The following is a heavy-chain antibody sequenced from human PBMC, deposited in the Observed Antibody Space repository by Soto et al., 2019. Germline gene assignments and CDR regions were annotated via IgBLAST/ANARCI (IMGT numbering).Heavy chain of an antibody. D-gene: IGHD3-22*01. CDR1: GGSISSGAYY. V-gene: IGHV4-31*03. CDR2: IYYSGST. J-gene: IGHJ1*01. CDR3: AIYDSSGSRGFQH. Sequence: QVQLQESGPGLVKPSQTLSLTCTVSGGSISSGAYYWSWIRQHPGKGLEWIGYIYYSGSTYYNPSTKSRVTISVDTSKNQFSLKLSSGTAADTAVYYCAIYDSSGSRGFQHWGQGTLVTVSS.